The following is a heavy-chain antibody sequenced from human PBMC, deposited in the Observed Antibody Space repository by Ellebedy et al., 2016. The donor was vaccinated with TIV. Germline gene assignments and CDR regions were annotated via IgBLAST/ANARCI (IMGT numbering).Heavy chain of an antibody. CDR1: GGFVNSSRHY. D-gene: IGHD3-9*01. V-gene: IGHV4-39*01. CDR3: ARIDSWQPIDD. Sequence: MPSETLSLTCDVSGGFVNSSRHYWAWLRQPPGKGLEWIGSVYYSGSPYYNPSFKSRVTLSADTSKNQFSLNLRTVTAADTAVYYCARIDSWQPIDDWGQGILVTISS. J-gene: IGHJ4*02. CDR2: VYYSGSP.